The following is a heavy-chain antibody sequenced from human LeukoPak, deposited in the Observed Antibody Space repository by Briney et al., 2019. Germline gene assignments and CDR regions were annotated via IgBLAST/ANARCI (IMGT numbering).Heavy chain of an antibody. V-gene: IGHV4-39*07. CDR3: ARFIAADGIDY. CDR1: GGSISSSSYY. J-gene: IGHJ4*02. CDR2: IYYSGST. D-gene: IGHD6-13*01. Sequence: SETLSLTCTVSGGSISSSSYYWGWIRQPPGKGLEWIGNIYYSGSTYYNPSLESRVTISVDTSKNQFSLKLSSVTAADTAVYYCARFIAADGIDYWGQGTLVTVSS.